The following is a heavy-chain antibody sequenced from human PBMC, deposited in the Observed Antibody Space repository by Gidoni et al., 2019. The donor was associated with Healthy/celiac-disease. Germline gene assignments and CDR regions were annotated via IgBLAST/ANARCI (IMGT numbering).Heavy chain of an antibody. CDR1: GGSISSSNW. CDR2: IYHSGST. D-gene: IGHD3-3*01. V-gene: IGHV4-4*02. J-gene: IGHJ5*02. Sequence: QVQLQESGPGRVKPSGTMSLTCAVSGGSISSSNWWSWVRQPPGKGLEWIGEIYHSGSTNYNPSLKSRVTISVDNSKNPFSLKLSSVTAADTAVYYCARIPYYDFWSGLGWFDPWGQGTLVTVSS. CDR3: ARIPYYDFWSGLGWFDP.